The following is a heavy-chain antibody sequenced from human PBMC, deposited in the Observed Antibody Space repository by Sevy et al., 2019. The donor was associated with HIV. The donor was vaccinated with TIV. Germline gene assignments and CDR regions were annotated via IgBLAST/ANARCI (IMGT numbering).Heavy chain of an antibody. CDR2: ISRSGTTM. J-gene: IGHJ5*02. D-gene: IGHD3-22*01. Sequence: GGSLRLSCAASGFTLTNYEMNWVRQAPGKGLEWVASISRSGTTMYYADSLKGRFTISSDNANNSVYLQMNSLRAEDTGVYFCARGPGAYDSGSWFDPWGQGTLVTVSS. CDR3: ARGPGAYDSGSWFDP. V-gene: IGHV3-48*03. CDR1: GFTLTNYE.